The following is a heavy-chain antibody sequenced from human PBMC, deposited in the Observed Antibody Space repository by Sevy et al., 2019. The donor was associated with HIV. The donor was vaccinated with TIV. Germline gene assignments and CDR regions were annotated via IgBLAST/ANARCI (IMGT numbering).Heavy chain of an antibody. V-gene: IGHV3-30*18. Sequence: RGSLRLSCVVSGISFTTSGMHWVRQAPGKGLEWVAVISYHGRDKFYAESVKGRSTISRDNSKNMLYLQMNSLRAEDTAVYYCAKDFTGYNGMDVWGQGTMVTVSS. CDR3: AKDFTGYNGMDV. D-gene: IGHD3-9*01. CDR2: ISYHGRDK. CDR1: GISFTTSG. J-gene: IGHJ6*02.